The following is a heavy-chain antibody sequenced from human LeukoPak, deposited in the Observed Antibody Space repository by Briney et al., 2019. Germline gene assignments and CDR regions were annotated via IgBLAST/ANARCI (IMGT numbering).Heavy chain of an antibody. CDR1: GFTFSSYW. CDR2: IKQDGSEK. D-gene: IGHD2-15*01. J-gene: IGHJ2*01. V-gene: IGHV3-7*01. Sequence: GGSLRLSCAASGFTFSSYWMSWVRQAPGKGLEWVANIKQDGSEKYYVDSVEGRFTISRDNAKNSLYLQMNSLRAEDTAVYYCARDKYESDCSGGSCYWYFDLWGRGTLATVSS. CDR3: ARDKYESDCSGGSCYWYFDL.